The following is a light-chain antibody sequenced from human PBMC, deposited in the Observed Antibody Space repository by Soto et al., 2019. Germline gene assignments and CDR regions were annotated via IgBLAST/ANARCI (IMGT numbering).Light chain of an antibody. Sequence: DIKMTQSPSSLSASVGDRVTLTCRASQSISSYLNWYQHKPGKAPKLLIYATSNLQGGVPSRFSGSGSGTDFTLTISSLQPEDFASYYCQQSYSSPRTFGQGTKLEI. J-gene: IGKJ2*01. V-gene: IGKV1-39*01. CDR1: QSISSY. CDR3: QQSYSSPRT. CDR2: ATS.